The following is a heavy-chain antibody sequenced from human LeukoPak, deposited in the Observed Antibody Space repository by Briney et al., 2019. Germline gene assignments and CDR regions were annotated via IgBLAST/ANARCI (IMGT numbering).Heavy chain of an antibody. Sequence: GGSLRLSCAPSGFTFSSIWMSWVRQAPGKGLEWVANIKHDGSETNYVDSVKGRFTISRDNAKNSLHLQMNSLRVGDTAVYYCAKNGGPHGMDVWDQGTTVTVSS. V-gene: IGHV3-7*02. CDR3: AKNGGPHGMDV. D-gene: IGHD3-16*01. J-gene: IGHJ6*02. CDR2: IKHDGSET. CDR1: GFTFSSIW.